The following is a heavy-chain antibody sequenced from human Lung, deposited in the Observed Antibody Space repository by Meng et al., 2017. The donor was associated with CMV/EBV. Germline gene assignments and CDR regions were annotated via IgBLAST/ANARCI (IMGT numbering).Heavy chain of an antibody. V-gene: IGHV4-59*01. CDR1: GGSISSYY. Sequence: SETLSLXCTVSGGSISSYYWSWIRQPPGKGLEWIGYIYYSGSTNYNPSLKSRVTISVDTSKNQFSLKLSSVTAADTAVYYCAREVKGSYDFWSGYNWFDPWGQGNXVNGAS. D-gene: IGHD3-3*01. CDR2: IYYSGST. CDR3: AREVKGSYDFWSGYNWFDP. J-gene: IGHJ5*02.